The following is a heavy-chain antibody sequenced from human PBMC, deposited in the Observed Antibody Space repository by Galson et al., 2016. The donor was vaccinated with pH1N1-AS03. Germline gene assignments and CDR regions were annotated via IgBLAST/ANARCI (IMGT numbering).Heavy chain of an antibody. CDR2: IIHGGRT. V-gene: IGHV4-34*01. Sequence: SETLSLTCHVHGDSFPGYYWTWLRQSPGKGLEWIGEIIHGGRTTYSPSLKSRATIFLDTSKNQFSLNLTAVTAADTAIYCCARGKKRGSSDTAVWFDPWGQGALVSVSS. D-gene: IGHD2-21*02. CDR3: ARGKKRGSSDTAVWFDP. CDR1: GDSFPGYY. J-gene: IGHJ5*02.